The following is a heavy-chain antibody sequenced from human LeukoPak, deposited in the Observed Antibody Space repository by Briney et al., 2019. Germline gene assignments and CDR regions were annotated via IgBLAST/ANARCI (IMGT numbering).Heavy chain of an antibody. D-gene: IGHD2-21*02. Sequence: PSETLSLTCTVSSGPISSSSYYWAWIRQPPGYGLEWIGRIYYSGSTYYNPSRKSRVTISVDTSKNQCSLKLSSVTAADTAVYYSARHRGDPHYYYYYMYLWGKGTTVTVSS. CDR3: ARHRGDPHYYYYYMYL. J-gene: IGHJ6*03. CDR2: IYYSGST. V-gene: IGHV4-39*01. CDR1: SGPISSSSYY.